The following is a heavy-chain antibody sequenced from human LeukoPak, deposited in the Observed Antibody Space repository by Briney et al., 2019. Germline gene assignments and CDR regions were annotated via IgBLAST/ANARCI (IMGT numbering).Heavy chain of an antibody. Sequence: ASVKVSCKASGYTFTSYGISWVRQAPGQGLEWMGWISAYNGNTNYAQKLQGRVTMTTDTSTSTAYMELRSLRSDDTAVYYCARDRGVIVLSEFDYWGQGTLVTVSS. D-gene: IGHD3-16*02. V-gene: IGHV1-18*01. CDR1: GYTFTSYG. CDR2: ISAYNGNT. CDR3: ARDRGVIVLSEFDY. J-gene: IGHJ4*02.